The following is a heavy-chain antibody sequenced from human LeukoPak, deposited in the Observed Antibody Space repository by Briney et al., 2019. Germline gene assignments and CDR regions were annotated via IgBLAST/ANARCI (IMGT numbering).Heavy chain of an antibody. CDR3: ARHAGATPFLGFDY. V-gene: IGHV4-39*01. CDR2: IYYSGST. CDR1: GGFISSNSYY. Sequence: SETLSLTCTVSGGFISSNSYYWGWIRQPPGKGLEWIGSIYYSGSTNYNPSLKSRVTISVDTSKNQFSLKLSSVTAADTAVYYCARHAGATPFLGFDYWGQGTLVTVSS. J-gene: IGHJ4*02. D-gene: IGHD1-26*01.